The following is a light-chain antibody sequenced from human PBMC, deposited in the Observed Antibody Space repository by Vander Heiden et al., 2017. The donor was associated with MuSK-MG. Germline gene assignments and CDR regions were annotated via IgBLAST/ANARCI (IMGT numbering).Light chain of an antibody. CDR3: CSYAGSYTWV. Sequence: QSALTQPASVSGSPGQSISITCTGTSSDIGRYELVSWYQQYPGKAPKLILCDVTKRPSGVPDRFSGSKSGNTASLTISGRQAEDEADYYCCSYAGSYTWVFGGGTKLTVL. CDR2: DVT. J-gene: IGLJ3*02. V-gene: IGLV2-23*02. CDR1: SSDIGRYEL.